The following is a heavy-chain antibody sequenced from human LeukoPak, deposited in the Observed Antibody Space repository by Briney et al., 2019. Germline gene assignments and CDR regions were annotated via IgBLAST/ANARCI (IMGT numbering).Heavy chain of an antibody. CDR1: GGSISSYY. Sequence: SETLSLTCTVSGGSISSYYWSWIRQPPGKGLEWIGYIYYSGSTYYNPSLKSRVTISVDTSKNQFSLKLSSVTAADTAVYYCARKTFVVVVAATQAFDIWGQGTMVTVSS. V-gene: IGHV4-59*06. CDR3: ARKTFVVVVAATQAFDI. D-gene: IGHD2-15*01. J-gene: IGHJ3*02. CDR2: IYYSGST.